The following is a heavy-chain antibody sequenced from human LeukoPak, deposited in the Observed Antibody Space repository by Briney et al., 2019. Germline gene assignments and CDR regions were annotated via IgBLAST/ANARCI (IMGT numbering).Heavy chain of an antibody. D-gene: IGHD2-15*01. V-gene: IGHV4-30-4*01. CDR1: GGSISSNDYY. CDR2: IYYSGST. J-gene: IGHJ4*02. Sequence: SETLSLTCTVSGGSISSNDYYWSWIRQPPGKGLEWIGYIYYSGSTYYNPSLKSRVTISVDTSKNQFSLKLNSMTAADTAVYYCARRVVAATYYFDYWGQGTLDTVSS. CDR3: ARRVVAATYYFDY.